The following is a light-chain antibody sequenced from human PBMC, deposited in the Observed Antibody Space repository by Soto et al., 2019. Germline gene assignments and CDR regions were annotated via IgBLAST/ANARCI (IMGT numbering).Light chain of an antibody. Sequence: EIVMTQSPATLSVSPGERATLSCRASQSVSSNLAWYQQKPGQAPRLLIYGASTRATGVPARFSGTGSGTEFTLTISSLQSEDFAVHYCHQYNNWHTFGQGTKLEIK. CDR1: QSVSSN. J-gene: IGKJ2*01. V-gene: IGKV3-15*01. CDR2: GAS. CDR3: HQYNNWHT.